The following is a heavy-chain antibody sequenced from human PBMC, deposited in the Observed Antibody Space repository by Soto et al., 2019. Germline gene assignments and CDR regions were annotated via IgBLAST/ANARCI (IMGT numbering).Heavy chain of an antibody. J-gene: IGHJ4*02. CDR2: IYYSGST. Sequence: SEALSLTCTVSGGSISSGGYYWSWIRQHPGKGLEWIGYIYYSGSTYYNPSLKSRVTISVDTSKNQFSLKLSSETAADTAVYYCARAAAAGTDFDYWGQGTLVTVSS. CDR3: ARAAAAGTDFDY. D-gene: IGHD6-13*01. V-gene: IGHV4-31*03. CDR1: GGSISSGGYY.